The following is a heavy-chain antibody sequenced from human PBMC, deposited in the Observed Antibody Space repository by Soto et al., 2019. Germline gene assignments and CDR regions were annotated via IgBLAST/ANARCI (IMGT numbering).Heavy chain of an antibody. CDR2: IKGDGSEK. CDR3: ARCVGAVAGSN. V-gene: IGHV3-7*05. D-gene: IGHD6-19*01. CDR1: GFTLSSYW. Sequence: GGSLRLSCVASGFTLSSYWMSWVRQAPGKGPEWVANIKGDGSEKYYADSVKGRFTISRDNAKNSLLLEMNSLRAEDTALYYCARCVGAVAGSNLGQGTLVTVSS. J-gene: IGHJ1*01.